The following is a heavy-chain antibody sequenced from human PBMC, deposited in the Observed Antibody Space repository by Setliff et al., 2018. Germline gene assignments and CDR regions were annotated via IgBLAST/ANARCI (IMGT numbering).Heavy chain of an antibody. V-gene: IGHV5-51*01. CDR3: ARQGDYDRVDP. CDR2: IHPADYDT. Sequence: PGESLKISCKVSGNGFTDLWIAWVRQTPGKGLEWMGIIHPADYDTRYSPSLQGQVTFSADRSISTAHLQWDSLKASDTAMYYCARQGDYDRVDPWGQGTLVTVSS. D-gene: IGHD3-22*01. J-gene: IGHJ5*02. CDR1: GNGFTDLW.